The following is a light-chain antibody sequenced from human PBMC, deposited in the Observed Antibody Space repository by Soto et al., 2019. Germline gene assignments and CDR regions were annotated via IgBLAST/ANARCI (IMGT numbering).Light chain of an antibody. J-gene: IGLJ1*01. CDR1: SSNIGAGYD. CDR2: GNS. CDR3: QSYDSSLSGSHYV. V-gene: IGLV1-40*01. Sequence: QSVLTQPPSVSGAPGQRVTISCTGSSSNIGAGYDVHWYQQLPGTAPKLLIYGNSNRPSGVPDRFSGSKSGTSASLAITGLQAEDEADYYCQSYDSSLSGSHYVFELGPSSPS.